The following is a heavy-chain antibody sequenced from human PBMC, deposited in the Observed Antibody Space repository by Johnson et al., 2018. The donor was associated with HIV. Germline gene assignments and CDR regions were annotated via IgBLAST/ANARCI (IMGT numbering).Heavy chain of an antibody. D-gene: IGHD6-19*01. CDR1: GLIVSSSY. CDR3: ARLSVAGDAFDI. CDR2: IYSGGST. V-gene: IGHV3-53*01. Sequence: VQLVESGGGLIQPGGSLRLSCAASGLIVSSSYMTWVRQGPGKGLEWVSVIYSGGSTYYADSVKGRFTISRDNSKNTLYLQMNSLRAEDTAVYYCARLSVAGDAFDIWGQGTMVTVSS. J-gene: IGHJ3*02.